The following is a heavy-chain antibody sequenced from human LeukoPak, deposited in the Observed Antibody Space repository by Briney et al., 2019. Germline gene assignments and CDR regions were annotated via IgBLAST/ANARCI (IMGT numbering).Heavy chain of an antibody. J-gene: IGHJ6*02. CDR1: GFTFSSYS. CDR3: ARDPTVTTGYHGMDV. V-gene: IGHV3-21*01. D-gene: IGHD4-11*01. CDR2: ISSSSSYI. Sequence: GSLRLSCAASGFTFSSYSMNWVRQAPGKGLEWVSSISSSSSYIYYADSVKGRFTISRDNAKNSLYLQMNSLRAEDTAVYYCARDPTVTTGYHGMDVWGQGTTVTVSS.